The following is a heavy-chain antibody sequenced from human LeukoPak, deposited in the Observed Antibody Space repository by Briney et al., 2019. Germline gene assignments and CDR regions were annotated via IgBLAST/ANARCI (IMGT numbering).Heavy chain of an antibody. Sequence: GGSLRLSCAASGFTFSSYEMNWVRQAPGKGLEWVSYVSSSGSTIYYADSVKGRFTISRDNAKNSLYLQMHSLRAEDTAVYYCVRWYDAFDIWGQGTMVTVSS. V-gene: IGHV3-48*03. CDR1: GFTFSSYE. CDR3: VRWYDAFDI. J-gene: IGHJ3*02. D-gene: IGHD2-15*01. CDR2: VSSSGSTI.